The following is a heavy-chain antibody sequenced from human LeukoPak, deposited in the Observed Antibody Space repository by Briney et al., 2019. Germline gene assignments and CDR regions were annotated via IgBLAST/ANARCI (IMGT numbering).Heavy chain of an antibody. V-gene: IGHV1-2*02. CDR3: AREDWFDL. Sequence: ASVKVSCKASGYTFTDYFMNWVRQAPGQGLEWMGWINPKSGGTVYAQKFQGRVTMTRDTSTSTVYMELSRLRYDDTAVYYCAREDWFDLWGQGTLVTVSS. CDR1: GYTFTDYF. J-gene: IGHJ5*02. CDR2: INPKSGGT.